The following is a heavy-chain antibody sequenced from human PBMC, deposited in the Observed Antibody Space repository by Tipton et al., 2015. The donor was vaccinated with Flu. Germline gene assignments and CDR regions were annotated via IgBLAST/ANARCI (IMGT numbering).Heavy chain of an antibody. CDR3: AKAGEVAGHFDS. CDR1: GFIVSGNY. CDR2: IYTGGTT. D-gene: IGHD6-19*01. V-gene: IGHV3-53*01. J-gene: IGHJ4*02. Sequence: GSLRLSCAASGFIVSGNYMSWVRQASGKGLEWVSAIYTGGTTYYADSMKGRFTISRDNSKNTLYLQMNSLRDEDTAIYYCAKAGEVAGHFDSWGQGTLVSVSS.